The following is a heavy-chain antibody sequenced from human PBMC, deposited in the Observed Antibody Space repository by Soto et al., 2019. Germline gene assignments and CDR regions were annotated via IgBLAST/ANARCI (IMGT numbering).Heavy chain of an antibody. CDR2: TFHSGST. CDR1: GGSISSGGYF. Sequence: SETLSLTCGVSGGSISSGGYFWSWIRQPPGKGLEWIGYTFHSGSTSYNPPLKSRVSMSVDTSKDQFSLNLTSLTAADTAVYYCARGGEPLGYYGLDVWGQGTTVTVSS. V-gene: IGHV4-30-2*02. CDR3: ARGGEPLGYYGLDV. J-gene: IGHJ6*02.